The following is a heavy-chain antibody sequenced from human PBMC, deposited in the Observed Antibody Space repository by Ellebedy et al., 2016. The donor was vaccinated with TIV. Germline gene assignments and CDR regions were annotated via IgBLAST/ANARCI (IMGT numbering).Heavy chain of an antibody. CDR1: GFTFSSYA. D-gene: IGHD1-1*01. J-gene: IGHJ3*02. V-gene: IGHV3-30-3*01. Sequence: GGSLRLSCAASGFTFSSYAMHWVRQAPGKGLEWVALILSDGSNSYYVDPVKGRFTISRDNSQNTLYLQMNSLRAEDTAVYYCARDDSRPGNGFDIWGLGTMVTVSS. CDR3: ARDDSRPGNGFDI. CDR2: ILSDGSNS.